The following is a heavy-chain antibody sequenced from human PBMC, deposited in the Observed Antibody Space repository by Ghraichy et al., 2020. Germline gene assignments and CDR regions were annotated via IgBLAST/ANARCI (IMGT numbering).Heavy chain of an antibody. CDR3: ARDRFYYGSGRYYGMDV. Sequence: GESLNISCAASGFTFSSYAMHWVRQAPGKGLEWVAVISYDGSNKYYADSVKGRFTISRDNSKNTLYLQMNSLRAEDTAVYYCARDRFYYGSGRYYGMDVWGQGTTVTVSS. J-gene: IGHJ6*02. V-gene: IGHV3-30-3*01. D-gene: IGHD3-10*01. CDR1: GFTFSSYA. CDR2: ISYDGSNK.